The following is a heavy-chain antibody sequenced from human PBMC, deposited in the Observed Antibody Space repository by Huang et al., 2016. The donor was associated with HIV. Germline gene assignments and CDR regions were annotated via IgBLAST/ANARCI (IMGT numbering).Heavy chain of an antibody. V-gene: IGHV3-30*18. CDR3: AKDRRAYYYGSGIEY. CDR1: GFSFSDSG. J-gene: IGHJ4*02. Sequence: QVQLVESGGGVVEPGRSLRVSCAASGFSFSDSGMRWVRQAPGKGLEWVAVISYDGRNKFYADSVKGRFTISRDNSKNTVYLQMNSLRAGDTAVYYCAKDRRAYYYGSGIEYWGQGARVTVSS. D-gene: IGHD3-10*01. CDR2: ISYDGRNK.